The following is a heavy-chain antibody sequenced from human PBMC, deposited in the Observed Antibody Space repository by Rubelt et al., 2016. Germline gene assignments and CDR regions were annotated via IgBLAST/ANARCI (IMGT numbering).Heavy chain of an antibody. CDR2: IKHSGST. J-gene: IGHJ5*02. CDR3: ARESSSFGDFDP. Sequence: QVQLQQWGAGLLKPSETLSLTCAVYGGSFSGYYWSWIRTPPGKGLAWIGEIKHSGSTNYNPSLKSRVTIAVDTSKNQFSLKLSSVTAADTAVYYCARESSSFGDFDPWGQGTLVTVSS. V-gene: IGHV4-34*01. CDR1: GGSFSGYY. D-gene: IGHD6-6*01.